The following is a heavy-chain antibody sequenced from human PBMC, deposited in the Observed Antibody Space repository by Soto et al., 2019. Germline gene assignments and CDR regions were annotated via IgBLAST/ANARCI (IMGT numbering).Heavy chain of an antibody. J-gene: IGHJ4*02. Sequence: QVQLVESGGGVVQPGRSLRLSCAASGFTFSSYGMHWVRQAPGKGLEGVAIISYDGSKKYYADSGKGRFTISRDNSKNTLYLQMNSLRAEDTAVYYCAREEYYYDTSGPPNYWGQGTLVTVSS. CDR1: GFTFSSYG. CDR2: ISYDGSKK. D-gene: IGHD3-22*01. V-gene: IGHV3-30*03. CDR3: AREEYYYDTSGPPNY.